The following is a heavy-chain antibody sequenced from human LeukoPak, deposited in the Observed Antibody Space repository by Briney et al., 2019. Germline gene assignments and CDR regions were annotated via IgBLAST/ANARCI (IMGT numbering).Heavy chain of an antibody. Sequence: GGSLRLSCAASGFTLSDNYMSWVRQAPGKGLEWVSVIYSGGRTNYADSVTGRFTISRDNSKNTLYLQMNSLRAEDTAVYYCVGDRYYYDSSGSATSPYWGQGTLVTVSS. CDR1: GFTLSDNY. CDR3: VGDRYYYDSSGSATSPY. J-gene: IGHJ4*02. D-gene: IGHD3-22*01. CDR2: IYSGGRT. V-gene: IGHV3-53*01.